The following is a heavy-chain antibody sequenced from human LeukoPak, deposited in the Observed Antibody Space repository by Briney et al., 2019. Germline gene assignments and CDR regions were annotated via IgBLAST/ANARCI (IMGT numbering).Heavy chain of an antibody. V-gene: IGHV1-18*01. CDR3: ARDDALVATGSFDY. D-gene: IGHD5-12*01. CDR2: ISGYNGNT. J-gene: IGHJ4*02. Sequence: ASVKVSCKASGYXFTTYGINWVRQAPGQGLEWVGWISGYNGNTKYAQKLQDRVTMTTDTSTSTAYMELRSLRSDDTAVYYCARDDALVATGSFDYWGLGTLVTVSS. CDR1: GYXFTTYG.